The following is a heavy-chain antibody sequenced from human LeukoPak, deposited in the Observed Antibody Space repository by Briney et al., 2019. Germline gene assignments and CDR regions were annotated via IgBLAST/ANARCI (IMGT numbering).Heavy chain of an antibody. V-gene: IGHV4-61*02. J-gene: IGHJ4*02. CDR1: GGSISSGSYY. Sequence: SETLSLAYTVSGGSISSGSYYWSWIRQTAGKGLEWIGRIYTSGSTNYNPSLKSRVTISVDTSKNQLSLKLSSVTAADTAVYYCAPLGYSSSSEVDWGQGTLVTVSS. D-gene: IGHD6-6*01. CDR2: IYTSGST. CDR3: APLGYSSSSEVD.